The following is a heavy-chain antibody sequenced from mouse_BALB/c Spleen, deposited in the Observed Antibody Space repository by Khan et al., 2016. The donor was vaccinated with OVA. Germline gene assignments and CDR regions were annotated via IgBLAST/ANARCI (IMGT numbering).Heavy chain of an antibody. J-gene: IGHJ4*01. CDR2: INPRSGYS. V-gene: IGHV1-4*01. CDR3: TRRTTGYAMDY. Sequence: VQLQQSGAELARPGASVKMSCKASGYTFTSHTMHWVKQSPRQGLEWIGYINPRSGYSNYNQKFNDKATLTADKSSSTADMQLSSLTSEDSAVDYWTRRTTGYAMDYWGQGTSGTVSS. CDR1: GYTFTSHT. D-gene: IGHD2-14*01.